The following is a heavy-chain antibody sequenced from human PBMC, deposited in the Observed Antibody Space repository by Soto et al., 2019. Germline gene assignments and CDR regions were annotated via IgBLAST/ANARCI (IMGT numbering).Heavy chain of an antibody. D-gene: IGHD6-13*01. J-gene: IGHJ4*02. CDR1: GFTFSSYA. CDR3: ANKPGGSSWYGLDY. V-gene: IGHV3-23*01. CDR2: ISGSGGST. Sequence: EVQLLESGGGLVQPGGSLRLSCAASGFTFSSYAMSWVRQAPGKGLEWVSAISGSGGSTYYADSVKGRFTISRDNSKNTLYLQMNSLRAEDTAVYYCANKPGGSSWYGLDYWGQGTLVTVSS.